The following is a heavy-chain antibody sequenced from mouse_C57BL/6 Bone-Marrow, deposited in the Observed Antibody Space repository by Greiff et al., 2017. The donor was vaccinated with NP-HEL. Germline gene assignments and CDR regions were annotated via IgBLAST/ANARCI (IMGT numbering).Heavy chain of an antibody. J-gene: IGHJ4*01. CDR1: GFTFSSYA. D-gene: IGHD2-1*01. CDR2: ISDGGSYT. V-gene: IGHV5-4*01. CDR3: ARVYYYYAMDY. Sequence: EVHLVESGGGLVKPGGSLKLSCAASGFTFSSYAMSWVPQTPEKRLEWVATISDGGSYTYYPDNVKGRFTISRDNAKNNLYLQMSHLKSEDTAMYYCARVYYYYAMDYWGQGTSVTVSS.